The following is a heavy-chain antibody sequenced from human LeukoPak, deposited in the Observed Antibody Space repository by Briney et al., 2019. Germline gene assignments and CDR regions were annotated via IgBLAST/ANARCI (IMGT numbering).Heavy chain of an antibody. Sequence: GASVKVSCKASGYTFADYSIHWVRQAPGQGLECMGWIIPDTGVAKYAQTFQGRATMTRDTSITTTFMELSSLRSDDTAVYYCARAVEASALDVWGQGTMVTVSS. J-gene: IGHJ3*01. CDR1: GYTFADYS. CDR3: ARAVEASALDV. V-gene: IGHV1-2*02. CDR2: IIPDTGVA.